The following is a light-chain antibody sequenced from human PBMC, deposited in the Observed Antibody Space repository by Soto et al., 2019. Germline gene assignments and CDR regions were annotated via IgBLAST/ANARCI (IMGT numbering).Light chain of an antibody. J-gene: IGKJ2*01. V-gene: IGKV3-20*01. CDR1: QSVSSSY. CDR2: GAS. Sequence: EIVLTQSPGTLSLSPGERATLSCRASQSVSSSYLAWYQQKPGQAPRLLIYGASSRATSIPDRFSGSGSGTEFTRTISRLEPEDFALYYCQQYGSSPLTFGQGTKLDIK. CDR3: QQYGSSPLT.